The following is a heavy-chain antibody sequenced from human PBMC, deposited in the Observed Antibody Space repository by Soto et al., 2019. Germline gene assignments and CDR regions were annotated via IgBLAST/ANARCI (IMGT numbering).Heavy chain of an antibody. V-gene: IGHV1-18*01. D-gene: IGHD2-21*02. J-gene: IGHJ4*02. CDR3: ARGVTPIDD. Sequence: QVQLVQSGAEVKKPGASVKVSCKASGYTFTNFGISWVRQAPGQGLEWLGWIGAYNGNTNYAQKFQGRVTMTTDTSTSTAYMEVRSLRGEDTAVYYCARGVTPIDDWGQGTLVTVSS. CDR1: GYTFTNFG. CDR2: IGAYNGNT.